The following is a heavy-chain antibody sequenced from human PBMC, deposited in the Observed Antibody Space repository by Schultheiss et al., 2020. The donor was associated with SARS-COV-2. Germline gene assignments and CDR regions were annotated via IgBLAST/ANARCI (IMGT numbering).Heavy chain of an antibody. CDR1: GGSINSDY. D-gene: IGHD3-10*01. CDR2: IYYSGST. J-gene: IGHJ4*02. Sequence: SQTLSLTCTVSGGSINSDYWTWIRQPPGKGLEWIGYIYYSGSTNYSPSLKSRVTISSDTSKNQFSLTLTSVTAADTAVYFCARGKWGVGYFDYWGQGMLVTVSS. CDR3: ARGKWGVGYFDY. V-gene: IGHV4-59*01.